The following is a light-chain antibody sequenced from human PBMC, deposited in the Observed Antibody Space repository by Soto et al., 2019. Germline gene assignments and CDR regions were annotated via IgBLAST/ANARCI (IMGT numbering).Light chain of an antibody. V-gene: IGLV3-21*02. CDR1: NIGSKS. CDR3: QVWDRSTHHRG. Sequence: SYDLTQPPSVSVAPGQTARIACGGNNIGSKSVHWYQQKPGQAPVLVVYDDCDRPSGIPARFSGSNSGNTATLTISRVEAGDEADYYCQVWDRSTHHRGFGTGTEGTVL. J-gene: IGLJ1*01. CDR2: DDC.